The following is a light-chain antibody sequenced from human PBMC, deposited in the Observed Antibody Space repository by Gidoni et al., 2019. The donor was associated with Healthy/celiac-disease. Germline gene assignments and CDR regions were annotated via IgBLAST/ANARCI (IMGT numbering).Light chain of an antibody. V-gene: IGLV1-40*01. Sequence: QSVLTQPPSVSGAPGQRVTISCTGSSSNTGAGYDVHWYQQLHGTAPKLLIYGNSNRPSRVPDRFSGSKSGTSASLAITGLQAEDEADYYCQSYDSSLSGAVVFGGGTKLTVL. CDR2: GNS. CDR3: QSYDSSLSGAVV. CDR1: SSNTGAGYD. J-gene: IGLJ2*01.